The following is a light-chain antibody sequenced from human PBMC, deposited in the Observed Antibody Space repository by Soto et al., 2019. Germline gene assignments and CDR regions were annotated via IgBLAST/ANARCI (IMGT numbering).Light chain of an antibody. CDR1: QCISSY. V-gene: IGKV1-9*01. CDR3: QQLNSYLALT. J-gene: IGKJ4*01. CDR2: AAS. Sequence: DVQLTQSPSFLSASVGDRVTITCRASQCISSYLAWYQQKPGKAPKLLIYAASTLQSGVPSRFSGSGSGTEFTLTISSLQPEDFATYYCQQLNSYLALTFGGGTKVDIK.